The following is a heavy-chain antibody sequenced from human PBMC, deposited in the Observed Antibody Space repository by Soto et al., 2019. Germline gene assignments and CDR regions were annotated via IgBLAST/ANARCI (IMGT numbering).Heavy chain of an antibody. CDR3: ARFGTSYDTSGFLY. D-gene: IGHD3-22*01. CDR1: GFTFGSHW. CDR2: ISSGGTTT. Sequence: EVQLVESGGGLVQPGGSLRLSCAASGFTFGSHWMHWVRQAPGKGLVYVSRISSGGTTTNYAESVNGRFTISRDNARNTLYLQMNSLRVEDTAVYYCARFGTSYDTSGFLYWGQGTPVTVSS. V-gene: IGHV3-74*01. J-gene: IGHJ4*02.